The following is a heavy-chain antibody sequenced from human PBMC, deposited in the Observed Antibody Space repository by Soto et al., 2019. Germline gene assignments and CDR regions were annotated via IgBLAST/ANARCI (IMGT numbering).Heavy chain of an antibody. D-gene: IGHD5-18*01. Sequence: EVQLLESGGGLVQPGGSLRLSCAASGFTFSSYAMSWVRQAPGKGLEWVSAISGSGGSTYYADSVKGRFTISRDNSKHTLYLQMSSLRAEDTAVYYCAKSALKSIDTAMIDYFDYWGQGTLVTVSS. CDR1: GFTFSSYA. V-gene: IGHV3-23*01. CDR3: AKSALKSIDTAMIDYFDY. CDR2: ISGSGGST. J-gene: IGHJ4*02.